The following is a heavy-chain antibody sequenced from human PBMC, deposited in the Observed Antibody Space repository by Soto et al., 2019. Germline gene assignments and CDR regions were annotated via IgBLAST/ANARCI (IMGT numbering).Heavy chain of an antibody. J-gene: IGHJ4*02. CDR3: ASNHPGYRSSWPSFDY. Sequence: SETLSLTCAFSVGSISSGGYSCSWIRQPPWKGLEWIGYIYHSGSTYYNPSLKSRVTISVDRSKNQFSLKLSSVTAADTAVYYCASNHPGYRSSWPSFDYWGQRTLVSLS. CDR1: VGSISSGGYS. V-gene: IGHV4-30-2*01. D-gene: IGHD6-13*01. CDR2: IYHSGST.